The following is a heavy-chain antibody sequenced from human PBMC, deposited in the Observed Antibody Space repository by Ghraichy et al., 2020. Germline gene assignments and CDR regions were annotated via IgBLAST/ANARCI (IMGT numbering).Heavy chain of an antibody. Sequence: GGSLRLSCVVSGLTFSRYWMSWVRQAPGKRLEWVANINQDGSEIYCVDSLKGRFTISRDNAENSLYLQMDSLRADDTAVYFCARLRDGFNYVHWGQGTLVTVSS. J-gene: IGHJ4*02. CDR2: INQDGSEI. CDR1: GLTFSRYW. CDR3: ARLRDGFNYVH. V-gene: IGHV3-7*03. D-gene: IGHD5-24*01.